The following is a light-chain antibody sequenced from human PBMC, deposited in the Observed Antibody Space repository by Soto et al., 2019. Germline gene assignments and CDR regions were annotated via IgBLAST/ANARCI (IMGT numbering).Light chain of an antibody. Sequence: EIVMTQSPATLSVSPGERATLSCRASQSVSSNLAWYQQKPGQAPSLLIYDISARATGIPTRFSGSGSGTEFTLTISSLQSEDFAVYYCQQYNDRPLTVGGGTKVDIK. J-gene: IGKJ4*01. CDR1: QSVSSN. CDR2: DIS. V-gene: IGKV3D-15*01. CDR3: QQYNDRPLT.